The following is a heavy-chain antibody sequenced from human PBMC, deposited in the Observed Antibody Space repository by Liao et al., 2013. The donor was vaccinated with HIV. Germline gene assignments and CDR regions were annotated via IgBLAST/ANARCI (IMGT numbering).Heavy chain of an antibody. CDR2: INHSGST. CDR3: ARARWGYDTSGLRLYYHYMDV. V-gene: IGHV4-34*01. CDR1: GGSFSGYY. J-gene: IGHJ6*03. Sequence: QVQLQQWGAGLLKPSETLSLTCAVYGGSFSGYYWSWIRQPPGKGLEWIGEINHSGSTNYNPSLKSRITISSDTSKNQFSLKLTSVTAADTAVYYCARARWGYDTSGLRLYYHYMDVWGKGPRSPSP. D-gene: IGHD3-22*01.